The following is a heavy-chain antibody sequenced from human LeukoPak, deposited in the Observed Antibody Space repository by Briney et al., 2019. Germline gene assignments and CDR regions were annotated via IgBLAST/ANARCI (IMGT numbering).Heavy chain of an antibody. CDR3: ARANYYGSGRLNYYYYYMDV. Sequence: ASVKVSRKASGYTFTSYYMHWVRQAPGQGLEWMGIINPSGGSTSYAQKFQGRVTMTRDMSTSTVYMELSSLRSEDTAVYYCARANYYGSGRLNYYYYYMDVWGKGTTVTVSS. J-gene: IGHJ6*03. CDR1: GYTFTSYY. V-gene: IGHV1-46*01. CDR2: INPSGGST. D-gene: IGHD3-10*01.